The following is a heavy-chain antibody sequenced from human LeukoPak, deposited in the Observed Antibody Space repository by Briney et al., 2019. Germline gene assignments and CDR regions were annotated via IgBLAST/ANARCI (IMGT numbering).Heavy chain of an antibody. J-gene: IGHJ4*02. CDR2: ISGSGGST. CDR1: GFTFSSYA. Sequence: PGGSLRLSCAASGFTFSSYAMSWARQAPGKGLEWVSAISGSGGSTYYADSVKGRFTIFRDNSKNTLSLQMNSLRAEDTAVYYCAKDHGSSSWFDYWGQGTLVTVSS. V-gene: IGHV3-23*01. CDR3: AKDHGSSSWFDY. D-gene: IGHD6-13*01.